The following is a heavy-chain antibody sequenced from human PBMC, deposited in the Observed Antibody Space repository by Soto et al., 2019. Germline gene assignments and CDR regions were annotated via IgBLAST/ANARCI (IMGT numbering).Heavy chain of an antibody. Sequence: ASVKVSCKASGYTFTSYGISWVRQAPGQGLEWMGWISAYNGNTNYAQKLQGRVTMTTDTSTSTAYMELRSLRSDDTAVYCCAREGSAARVYYYYYYGMDVWGQGTTVTVSS. CDR2: ISAYNGNT. CDR3: AREGSAARVYYYYYYGMDV. V-gene: IGHV1-18*01. CDR1: GYTFTSYG. J-gene: IGHJ6*02. D-gene: IGHD6-6*01.